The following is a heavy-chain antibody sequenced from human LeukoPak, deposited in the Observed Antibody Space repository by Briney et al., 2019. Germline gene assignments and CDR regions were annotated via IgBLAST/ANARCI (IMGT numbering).Heavy chain of an antibody. CDR3: AKRHDSNGPTGYFDY. J-gene: IGHJ4*02. CDR2: VSGSGGST. V-gene: IGHV3-23*01. Sequence: GGSLRLSCAASGLSFSSYAMSWVRQAPGKGLEWVSSVSGSGGSTYNADSVKGRFTISRDNSKNTLDLQVNSLRAEDTAVYYCAKRHDSNGPTGYFDYWGQGILVTVSS. D-gene: IGHD3-22*01. CDR1: GLSFSSYA.